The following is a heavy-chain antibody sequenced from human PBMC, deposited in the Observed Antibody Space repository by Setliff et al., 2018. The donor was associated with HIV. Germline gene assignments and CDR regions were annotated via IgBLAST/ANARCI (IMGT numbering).Heavy chain of an antibody. D-gene: IGHD3-10*01. V-gene: IGHV4-34*01. J-gene: IGHJ4*02. CDR2: IDHSGST. CDR3: ARGWNYYGSGSYLPLGY. CDR1: GGYFNDYY. Sequence: PSETLSLTCAVYGGYFNDYYWTWIRQPPGKGLEWIGEIDHSGSTTYHASLKSRVTISIDTSKNQISLKLSSVTAADTAVYYCARGWNYYGSGSYLPLGYWGQGTLVTVSS.